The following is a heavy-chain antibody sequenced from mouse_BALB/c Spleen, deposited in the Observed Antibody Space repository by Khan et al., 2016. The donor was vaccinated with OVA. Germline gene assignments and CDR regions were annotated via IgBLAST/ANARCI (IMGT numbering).Heavy chain of an antibody. CDR3: AKDRGYYAVDY. Sequence: QVQLQQPGPGLVAPSQSLSITCTVSGFSLTSYGVSWVRQPPGKGLEWLGVIWGDGNTNFHSALRSRLSISKDNSKSQVFLKLNSLQTDDTATSYCAKDRGYYAVDYWGQGTSVTVSS. CDR2: IWGDGNT. J-gene: IGHJ4*01. V-gene: IGHV2-3*01. CDR1: GFSLTSYG.